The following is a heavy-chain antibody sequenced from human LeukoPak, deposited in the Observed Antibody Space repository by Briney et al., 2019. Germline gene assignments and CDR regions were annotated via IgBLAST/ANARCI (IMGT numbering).Heavy chain of an antibody. CDR3: ARENQVTIGTYYYGMDV. V-gene: IGHV4-30-4*01. J-gene: IGHJ6*02. D-gene: IGHD4-11*01. Sequence: PSETLSLTCTVSGGSISSGDYYWSWIRQPPGQGLVWIGYIYYSGSTYYNPSLKSRVTISVDTSKNQFSLKLSSVTAADTAVYYCARENQVTIGTYYYGMDVWGQGTTVTVSS. CDR2: IYYSGST. CDR1: GGSISSGDYY.